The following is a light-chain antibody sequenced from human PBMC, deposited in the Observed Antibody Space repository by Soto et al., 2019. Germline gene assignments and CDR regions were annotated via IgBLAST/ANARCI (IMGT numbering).Light chain of an antibody. CDR1: QSVSSSY. V-gene: IGKV3-20*01. J-gene: IGKJ3*01. CDR2: GAS. CDR3: QQYGSSPFT. Sequence: EIVLTQSPGTLSLSPGERATLSCRASQSVSSSYLAWYQQKPGQAPRLLIYGASSRATGIPDRFSGSGSGTDFTLTISSLVPEDFAVYYCQQYGSSPFTFGHGTKVDIK.